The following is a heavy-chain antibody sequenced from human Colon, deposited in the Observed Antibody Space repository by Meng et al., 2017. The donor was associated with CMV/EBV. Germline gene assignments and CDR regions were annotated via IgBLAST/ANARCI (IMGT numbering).Heavy chain of an antibody. CDR2: IDTRSTSI. Sequence: GGSLRLSCAASGFKLMSYTMNWVRQAPGKGLEWVSPIDTRSTSIKYADSVKGRFTISRDNARNSLYLQMNSLRVEDTAVYYCATAGGYSNSVFGVDPWGQGTLVTVSS. V-gene: IGHV3-21*01. CDR1: GFKLMSYT. J-gene: IGHJ5*02. D-gene: IGHD4-11*01. CDR3: ATAGGYSNSVFGVDP.